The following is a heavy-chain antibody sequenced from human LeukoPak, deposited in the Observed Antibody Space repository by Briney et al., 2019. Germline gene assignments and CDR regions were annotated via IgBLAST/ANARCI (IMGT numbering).Heavy chain of an antibody. CDR2: ISGSGGST. D-gene: IGHD4-17*01. J-gene: IGHJ4*02. V-gene: IGHV3-23*01. Sequence: SGGSLRLSCAASGFTFSSYAMSWVRQAPGKGLEWVSAISGSGGSTYYADSVKGRFTISRDNSKNTLYLQMNSLRAEDTAVYYCAKGIRCAPDYVDFGGGFDYWGQGTLVTVSS. CDR1: GFTFSSYA. CDR3: AKGIRCAPDYVDFGGGFDY.